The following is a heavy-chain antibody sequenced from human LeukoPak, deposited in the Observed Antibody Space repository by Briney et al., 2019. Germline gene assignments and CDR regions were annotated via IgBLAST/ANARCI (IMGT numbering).Heavy chain of an antibody. Sequence: GASVTVSYKATSHIRWLRQAPGQGLEWMGWIGRYEGDTSYAQKFQGSVTVTTDTSTNTAYMELRSLRADDTAVYYCARDFWNFYDSSGYYRDFDSWGQGTLVTVSS. D-gene: IGHD3-22*01. V-gene: IGHV1-18*01. J-gene: IGHJ5*01. CDR1: TSH. CDR2: IGRYEGDT. CDR3: ARDFWNFYDSSGYYRDFDS.